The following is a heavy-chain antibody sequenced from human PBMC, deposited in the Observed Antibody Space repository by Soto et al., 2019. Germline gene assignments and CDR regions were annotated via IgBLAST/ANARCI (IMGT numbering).Heavy chain of an antibody. CDR2: IDNSGST. J-gene: IGHJ4*02. Sequence: LSLTCTVSGASVSTGVYYWTWIRPHPGKGLEWIGYIDNSGSTYYNPSLTGRVDISVDTSKNEFSLNLQSLTAADTAFYYCAGAVSDFDVRRYRTSYFDQWGQGILVTVSS. CDR3: AGAVSDFDVRRYRTSYFDQ. D-gene: IGHD3-10*02. CDR1: GASVSTGVYY. V-gene: IGHV4-31*02.